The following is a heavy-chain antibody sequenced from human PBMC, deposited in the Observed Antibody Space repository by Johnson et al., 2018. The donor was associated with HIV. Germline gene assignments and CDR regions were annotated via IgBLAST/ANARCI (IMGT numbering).Heavy chain of an antibody. D-gene: IGHD3-22*01. CDR3: AREVNAFDI. CDR1: GFTFRNYA. J-gene: IGHJ3*02. Sequence: EVQLVESGGDLIQPGGSLRLSCAASGFTFRNYAMSWVRQAPGKGLEWVSGINSDGSDTRYADSVKGRFTISRDNAKTTLYLQMNSLRAEDTAVYYCAREVNAFDIWGQGTVVTVSS. CDR2: INSDGSDT. V-gene: IGHV3-74*01.